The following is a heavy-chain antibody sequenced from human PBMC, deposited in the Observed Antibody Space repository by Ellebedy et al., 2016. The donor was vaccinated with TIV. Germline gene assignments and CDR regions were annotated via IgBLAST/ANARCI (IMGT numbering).Heavy chain of an antibody. V-gene: IGHV4-30-2*01. D-gene: IGHD5-18*01. CDR1: GGSISSGGYS. CDR3: ARGGYSYGYLDY. CDR2: IYHSGST. Sequence: MPSETLSLTCAVSGGSISSGGYSWSWIRQPPGKGLEWIGYIYHSGSTYYNPSLKSRVTISVDRSKNQFSLKLSSVTAADTAVYYCARGGYSYGYLDYWGQGTLVTVSS. J-gene: IGHJ4*02.